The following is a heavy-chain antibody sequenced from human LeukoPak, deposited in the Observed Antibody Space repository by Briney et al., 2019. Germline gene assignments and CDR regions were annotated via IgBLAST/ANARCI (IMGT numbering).Heavy chain of an antibody. J-gene: IGHJ3*02. D-gene: IGHD3-22*01. V-gene: IGHV3-30*18. CDR2: ISYDGSNK. CDR1: GFTFSSYG. CDR3: AKSDSYDSSGYYYDPNDAFDI. Sequence: VGSLRLSCAVSGFTFSSYGMHGVRQAPGKGRGWVAVISYDGSNKYYADSVKGRFTISRDNSKNTLYLQMNSLRAEDTAVYYCAKSDSYDSSGYYYDPNDAFDIWGQGTMVTVSS.